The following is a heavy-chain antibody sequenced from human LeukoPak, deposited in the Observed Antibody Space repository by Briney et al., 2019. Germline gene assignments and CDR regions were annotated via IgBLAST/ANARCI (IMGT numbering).Heavy chain of an antibody. D-gene: IGHD7-27*01. CDR3: VRHSGDY. CDR2: TYSSGNT. Sequence: SDTLSLTCSVSGASISDFYWSWIRQPAGKGLEWIGHTYSSGNTNYNPSLRSRVNMSLDASKKQFSLELRSVTAADTAVYYCVRHSGDYWGQGTLVTVSS. CDR1: GASISDFY. J-gene: IGHJ4*02. V-gene: IGHV4-4*07.